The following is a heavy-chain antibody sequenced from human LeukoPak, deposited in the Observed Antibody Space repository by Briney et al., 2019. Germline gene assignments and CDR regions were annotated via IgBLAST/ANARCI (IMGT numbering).Heavy chain of an antibody. CDR2: ISGSVGST. V-gene: IGHV3-23*01. D-gene: IGHD6-6*01. Sequence: PGGSLRLSCAASGFTFSSYAMSWVPQAPGKGLEWVSAISGSVGSTYYADSARSRFTIYRENSKNTLYLQMNSLRAEDAAVYYCAEGRRSIAARHFDYWGQGTLVTASS. CDR1: GFTFSSYA. CDR3: AEGRRSIAARHFDY. J-gene: IGHJ4*02.